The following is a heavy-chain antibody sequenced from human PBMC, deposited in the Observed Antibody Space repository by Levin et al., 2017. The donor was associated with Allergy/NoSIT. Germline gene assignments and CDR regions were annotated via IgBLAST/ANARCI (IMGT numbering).Heavy chain of an antibody. J-gene: IGHJ3*02. V-gene: IGHV4-34*01. CDR1: GGSFRDHS. Sequence: SQTLSLPCAVYGGSFRDHSWTWIRQPPGKGLEWIGEINHSGSPIYNPSLKSRVTISVDTSKNHFSLRLTSVSAADTAVYYCAGATLWFGADDAFDIWGQGTLVTVSS. D-gene: IGHD3-10*01. CDR3: AGATLWFGADDAFDI. CDR2: INHSGSP.